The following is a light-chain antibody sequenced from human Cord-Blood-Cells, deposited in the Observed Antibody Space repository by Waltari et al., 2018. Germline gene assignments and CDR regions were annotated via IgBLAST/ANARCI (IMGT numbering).Light chain of an antibody. J-gene: IGLJ1*01. Sequence: SYVLTQPPSVSVAPCKTARLHRGGNNIGSKSVHLYQQKPGQAPVLVIYYDSDRPSGIPERFSGSNSGNTATLTISRVEAGDEADYYCQVWDSSSDHYVFGTGTKVTVL. CDR1: NIGSKS. V-gene: IGLV3-21*04. CDR2: YDS. CDR3: QVWDSSSDHYV.